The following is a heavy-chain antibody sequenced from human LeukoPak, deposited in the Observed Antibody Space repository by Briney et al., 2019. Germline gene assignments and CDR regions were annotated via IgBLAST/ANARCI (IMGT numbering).Heavy chain of an antibody. J-gene: IGHJ6*02. CDR3: ARDGVISTGYQLLSGIYYGMDV. CDR2: ISISISYI. CDR1: GFTFSSYN. V-gene: IGHV3-21*01. Sequence: GGSLRLSCAAPGFTFSSYNMNWLPPATGKGLEWVSSISISISYIYYADSVKGRFTISRDNDTNSLYLQMNSLRAEDTAVYFCARDGVISTGYQLLSGIYYGMDVWGQGTTVTVSS. D-gene: IGHD2-2*01.